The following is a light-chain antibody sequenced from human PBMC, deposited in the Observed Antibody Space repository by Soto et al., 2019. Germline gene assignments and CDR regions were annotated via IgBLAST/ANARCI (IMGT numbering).Light chain of an antibody. CDR1: QSADSN. V-gene: IGKV3D-15*01. CDR2: RIS. Sequence: EIVLPQSPDTPSVSPGETATLSCRASQSADSNLAWYQQKPGQAPRLLMYRISARATGITARFSGSGSGTEFTPTNSSLQSEYAAVYYCQQHNNWPLTFGGRTKVE. J-gene: IGKJ4*01. CDR3: QQHNNWPLT.